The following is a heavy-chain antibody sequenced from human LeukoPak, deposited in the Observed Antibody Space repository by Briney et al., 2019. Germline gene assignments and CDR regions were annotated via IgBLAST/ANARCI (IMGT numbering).Heavy chain of an antibody. V-gene: IGHV3-7*01. Sequence: GGSLRLSCAASGFTFSSYWMSWVRQAPGKGLEWVANIKQDGSEKYYVDSVKGRFTISRDNAKNSLFLQMNSLRADDTAVYYCAREYYDSSGYYHGWHWGQGALVTVSS. CDR2: IKQDGSEK. CDR1: GFTFSSYW. CDR3: AREYYDSSGYYHGWH. D-gene: IGHD3-22*01. J-gene: IGHJ4*02.